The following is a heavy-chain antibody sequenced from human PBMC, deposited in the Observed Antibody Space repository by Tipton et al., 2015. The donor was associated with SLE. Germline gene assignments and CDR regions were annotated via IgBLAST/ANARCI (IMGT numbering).Heavy chain of an antibody. V-gene: IGHV4-34*01. Sequence: TLSLTCTVYGGSFSGYYWSWIRQPPGKGLEWIGEINHSGSTNYNPSLKSRVTISVDKSKNQFSLKLSSVTAADTAVYYCARGDSGWGDEAFDIWGQGTMVTVSS. CDR2: INHSGST. J-gene: IGHJ3*02. CDR1: GGSFSGYY. CDR3: ARGDSGWGDEAFDI. D-gene: IGHD5-12*01.